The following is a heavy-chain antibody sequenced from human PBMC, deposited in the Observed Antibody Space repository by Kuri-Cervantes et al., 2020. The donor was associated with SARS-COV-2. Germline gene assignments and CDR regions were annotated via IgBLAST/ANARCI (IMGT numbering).Heavy chain of an antibody. CDR3: VRAVRSGSSSWYGFDY. V-gene: IGHV3-66*01. D-gene: IGHD6-13*01. CDR1: GFTVSSNY. J-gene: IGHJ4*02. CDR2: IYSGGST. Sequence: GESLKISCAASGFTVSSNYMSWVRQAPGKGLEWVSVIYSGGSTYYADSVKGRFTISRDNSKNTLYLQMNSLRAADTAVYYCVRAVRSGSSSWYGFDYWGQGTLVTVSS.